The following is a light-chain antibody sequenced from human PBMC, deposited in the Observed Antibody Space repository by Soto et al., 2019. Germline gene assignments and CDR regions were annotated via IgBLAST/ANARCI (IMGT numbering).Light chain of an antibody. J-gene: IGLJ3*02. V-gene: IGLV2-14*01. CDR2: EVN. CDR1: SSGVGGYNY. Sequence: QSALTQPASVSGSLGQSITISCTGTSSGVGGYNYVSWYQQHPGKVPKLMIYEVNNRPSGVSNRFSGSKSANTASLTISGLQADDEADYYCSSFTSSSTQVFGGGTKLTVL. CDR3: SSFTSSSTQV.